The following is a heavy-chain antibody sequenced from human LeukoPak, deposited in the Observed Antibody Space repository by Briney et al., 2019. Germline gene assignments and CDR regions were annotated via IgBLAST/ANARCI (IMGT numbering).Heavy chain of an antibody. Sequence: ASVKVSCKASGYTFTSHGISWVRQAPGQGLEWMGWISAYNGNANYPQKLQGRVKMTTGTSTSTAFMELRSLRSDHTAASYWARERPSYYYDSSGSVDAFDIWGQGTMVTVSS. J-gene: IGHJ3*02. CDR1: GYTFTSHG. CDR3: ARERPSYYYDSSGSVDAFDI. D-gene: IGHD3-22*01. CDR2: ISAYNGNA. V-gene: IGHV1-18*01.